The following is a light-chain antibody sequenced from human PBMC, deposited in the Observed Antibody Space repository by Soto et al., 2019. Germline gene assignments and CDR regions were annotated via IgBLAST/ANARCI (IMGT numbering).Light chain of an antibody. CDR1: SPNIGSNT. CDR3: AAWDDSLNGVV. J-gene: IGLJ2*01. V-gene: IGLV1-44*01. Sequence: QSVLTQPPSASGTPGQRVTISCSGSSPNIGSNTLNWYQQLPGTAPKLLIYSNNQRPSGVPDRFSGSKSGTSASLAISGLQSEDEADYYCAAWDDSLNGVVFGGGTKVTVL. CDR2: SNN.